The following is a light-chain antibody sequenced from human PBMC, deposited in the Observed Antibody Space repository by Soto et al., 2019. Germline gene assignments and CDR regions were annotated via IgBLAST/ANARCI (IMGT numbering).Light chain of an antibody. CDR1: QTISDW. CDR3: QQYNSYWRT. J-gene: IGKJ1*01. CDR2: KAS. Sequence: DIQMTQSPSTLSASVGDRVTITCRASQTISDWLAWYQQKPGKAPKVLIYKASSLETGVPSRFSGSGSGTEFTLTISSLQPDDFATYYCQQYNSYWRTFGQGTKVDIK. V-gene: IGKV1-5*03.